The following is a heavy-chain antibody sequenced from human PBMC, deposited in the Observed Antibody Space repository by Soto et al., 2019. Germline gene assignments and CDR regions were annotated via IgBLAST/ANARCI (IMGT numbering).Heavy chain of an antibody. V-gene: IGHV4-59*01. Sequence: SETLSLTCTVYGGSISSYYWSWIRQPPGKXLEWIGYIYYSGSTNYNPSLKSRVTISVDTSKNQFSLKLSSVTAADTAVYYCARDIIAARRGYYYYGMDVWGQGTTVTVSS. CDR2: IYYSGST. J-gene: IGHJ6*02. CDR3: ARDIIAARRGYYYYGMDV. D-gene: IGHD6-6*01. CDR1: GGSISSYY.